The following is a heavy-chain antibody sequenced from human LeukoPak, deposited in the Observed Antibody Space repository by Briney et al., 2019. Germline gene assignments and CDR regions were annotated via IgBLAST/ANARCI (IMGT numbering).Heavy chain of an antibody. CDR3: ARFRFGELSAFDY. J-gene: IGHJ4*02. Sequence: SETLSLTCTVSGGSISSGGYYWSWIRQHPGKGLEWIGYIYYSGSTYYNPSLKSRVTISVDTSKNQFSLKLSSVTAADTAVYYCARFRFGELSAFDYWGQGTLVTVSS. V-gene: IGHV4-31*03. D-gene: IGHD3-10*01. CDR1: GGSISSGGYY. CDR2: IYYSGST.